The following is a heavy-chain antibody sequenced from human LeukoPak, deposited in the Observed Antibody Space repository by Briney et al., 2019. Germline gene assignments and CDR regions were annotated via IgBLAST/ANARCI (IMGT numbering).Heavy chain of an antibody. CDR2: ISGSGGST. V-gene: IGHV3-23*01. Sequence: GGSLRLSCAASGFTFSSYAMSWVRQAPGKGLEWVSAISGSGGSTYYADSVKGRFTISRDNSKNTLYLQMNSLRAEDTAVYYCARDRDRGGGIFDYWGQGTLVTVSS. J-gene: IGHJ4*02. D-gene: IGHD3-16*01. CDR1: GFTFSSYA. CDR3: ARDRDRGGGIFDY.